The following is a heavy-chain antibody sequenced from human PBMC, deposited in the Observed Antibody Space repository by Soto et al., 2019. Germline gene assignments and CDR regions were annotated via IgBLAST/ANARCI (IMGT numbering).Heavy chain of an antibody. V-gene: IGHV2-5*01. Sequence: SGPTLVNPTQTLTLTCTFSGFSLSTSGVGVGWIRQPPGKALEWLARIYWNDDKRYSPSLKSRLTITKDTSKNQVVLTMTNMDPVDTATYYCAHTPTIAAPDAFDIWGQGTMVTVSS. J-gene: IGHJ3*02. CDR1: GFSLSTSGVG. CDR3: AHTPTIAAPDAFDI. D-gene: IGHD6-13*01. CDR2: IYWNDDK.